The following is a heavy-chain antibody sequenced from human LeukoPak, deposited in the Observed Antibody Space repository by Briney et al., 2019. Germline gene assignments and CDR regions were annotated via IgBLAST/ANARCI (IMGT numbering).Heavy chain of an antibody. CDR2: IIPIFGTA. V-gene: IGHV1-69*05. J-gene: IGHJ3*02. D-gene: IGHD4-23*01. CDR1: GYTFTGYY. Sequence: SVKVSCKASGYTFTGYYMHWVRQAPGQGLEWMGGIIPIFGTANYAQKFQGRVTITTDESTSTAYMELSSLRSEDTAVYYCARVMWATVVTHDAFDIWGQGAMVTVSS. CDR3: ARVMWATVVTHDAFDI.